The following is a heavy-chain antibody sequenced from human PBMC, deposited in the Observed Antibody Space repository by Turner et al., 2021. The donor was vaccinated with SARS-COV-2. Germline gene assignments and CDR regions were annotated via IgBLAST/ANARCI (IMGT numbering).Heavy chain of an antibody. CDR2: INPNSGGK. Sequence: QEQLVQSGAEMKKPAASVKVSCKDSADGFTGYYMHWGRQAPGQGRGWMGWINPNSGGKNNAQKFQGRVTMTKDTSISTTYMELSRLRSDDTAVYYCARVPHYYDSSGYYCNFDYWGQGTLVTVSS. CDR1: ADGFTGYY. V-gene: IGHV1-2*02. CDR3: ARVPHYYDSSGYYCNFDY. D-gene: IGHD3-22*01. J-gene: IGHJ4*02.